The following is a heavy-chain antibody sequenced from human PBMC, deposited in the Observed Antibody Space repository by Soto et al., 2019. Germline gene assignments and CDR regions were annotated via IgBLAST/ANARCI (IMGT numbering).Heavy chain of an antibody. Sequence: SVKVSCKASGGTFSSYTIIWVRQAPGQGLEWMGRIIPILGIANYAQKFQGRVTITADKSTSTAYMELSSLRSEDTAVYYCARASGYCSGGSCYLPFDYWGQGTQVTVSS. J-gene: IGHJ4*02. V-gene: IGHV1-69*02. CDR3: ARASGYCSGGSCYLPFDY. CDR2: IIPILGIA. CDR1: GGTFSSYT. D-gene: IGHD2-15*01.